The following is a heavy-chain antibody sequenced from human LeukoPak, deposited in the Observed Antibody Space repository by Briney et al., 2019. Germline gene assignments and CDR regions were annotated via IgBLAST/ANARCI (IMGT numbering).Heavy chain of an antibody. CDR3: ARAPNCSGGSCPPANFDY. D-gene: IGHD2-15*01. CDR2: IYYSGST. CDR1: GGSISSYY. J-gene: IGHJ4*02. V-gene: IGHV4-59*01. Sequence: SETLSLPCTVSGGSISSYYWSWIRQPPGKGLEWIGYIYYSGSTNYNPSLKSRVTISVDTSKNQFSLKLSSVTAADTAVYYCARAPNCSGGSCPPANFDYWGQGTLVTVSS.